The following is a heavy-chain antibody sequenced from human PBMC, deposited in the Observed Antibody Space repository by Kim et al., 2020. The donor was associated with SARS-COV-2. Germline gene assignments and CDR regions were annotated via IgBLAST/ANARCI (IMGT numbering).Heavy chain of an antibody. D-gene: IGHD1-26*01. Sequence: GGSLRLSCAVSGFSMSSYWMHWVRQVPGKGLEWVSRIDHVGSGTRYADSVKGRFTISRDDAKNTVYLQLNSLRAEDTAIYYCTTVFDYWGQGSLVTVSP. CDR1: GFSMSSYW. V-gene: IGHV3-74*01. J-gene: IGHJ4*02. CDR2: IDHVGSGT. CDR3: TTVFDY.